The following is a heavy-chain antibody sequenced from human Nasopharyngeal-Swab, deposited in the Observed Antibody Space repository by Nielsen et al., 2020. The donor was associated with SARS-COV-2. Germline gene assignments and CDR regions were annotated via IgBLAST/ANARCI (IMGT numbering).Heavy chain of an antibody. CDR2: ISSSGSYK. V-gene: IGHV3-21*01. J-gene: IGHJ4*02. D-gene: IGHD1-26*01. Sequence: GESLKISCTASGFTFSSYSMNWVRQAPGKGLEWVSSISSSGSYKHCAESVKGRFTISRDNARNSLYLQMNSLRAADTAVYYCARDRIVGATDFDYWGQGTLVTVSS. CDR1: GFTFSSYS. CDR3: ARDRIVGATDFDY.